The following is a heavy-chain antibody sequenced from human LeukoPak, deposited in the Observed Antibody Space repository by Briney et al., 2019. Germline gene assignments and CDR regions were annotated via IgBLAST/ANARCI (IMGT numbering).Heavy chain of an antibody. CDR1: GYTFTSYY. J-gene: IGHJ4*02. CDR3: ARDRSSYHGSGGPDY. Sequence: ASVKVSCKASGYTFTSYYMHWVRQAPGQGLEWMGIINPSGGSTSYAQKFQGRVTMTRDTSTSTVYMELSSLRSEDTAVYYCARDRSSYHGSGGPDYWGQGTLVTVSS. D-gene: IGHD3-10*01. V-gene: IGHV1-46*01. CDR2: INPSGGST.